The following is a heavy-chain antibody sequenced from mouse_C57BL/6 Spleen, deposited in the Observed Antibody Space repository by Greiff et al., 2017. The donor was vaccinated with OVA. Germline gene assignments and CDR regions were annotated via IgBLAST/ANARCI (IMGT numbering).Heavy chain of an antibody. J-gene: IGHJ1*03. CDR2: INPSTGGT. CDR1: GYSFTGYY. Sequence: VQLQQSGPELVKPGASVKISCKASGYSFTGYYLTWVKQSPEKSLEWIGEINPSTGGTTYNQKFKAKATLTVDKSSSTAYMQLKSLTSEDSAVYYCARYGYDYDVGLYFDVWGTGTTVTVSS. CDR3: ARYGYDYDVGLYFDV. D-gene: IGHD2-4*01. V-gene: IGHV1-42*01.